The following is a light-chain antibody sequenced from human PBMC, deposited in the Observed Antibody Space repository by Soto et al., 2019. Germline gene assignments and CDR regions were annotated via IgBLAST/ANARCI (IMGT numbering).Light chain of an antibody. CDR3: QHYHNLPPFT. CDR1: QDIRTS. J-gene: IGKJ3*01. Sequence: DIQMTQSPSSLSASVGDRVSITCQASQDIRTSLSWFQQKPGRAPKLLIYGASYLETGVPSRFRGSGSGTDFTFTISSLQPEYIATYYCQHYHNLPPFTFGPGTRVDVK. V-gene: IGKV1-33*01. CDR2: GAS.